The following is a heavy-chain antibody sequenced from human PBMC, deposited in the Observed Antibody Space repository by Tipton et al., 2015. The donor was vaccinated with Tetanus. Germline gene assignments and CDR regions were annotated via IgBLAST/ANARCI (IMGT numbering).Heavy chain of an antibody. D-gene: IGHD3-3*01. CDR1: GYIFTNYW. CDR3: ARAHWSDGVCNFDF. Sequence: VQLVQSGGEVKKPGESLKISCKGSGYIFTNYWIGWVRQKPGKGLEWMGIIYPGDSDTRYSPSFQGRVTISVDKSINTAYLQWSSLKASDTSMFYCARAHWSDGVCNFDFWGQGALVTVAS. J-gene: IGHJ4*02. CDR2: IYPGDSDT. V-gene: IGHV5-51*01.